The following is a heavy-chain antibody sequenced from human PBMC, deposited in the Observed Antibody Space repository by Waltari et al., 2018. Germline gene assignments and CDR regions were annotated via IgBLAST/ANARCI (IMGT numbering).Heavy chain of an antibody. CDR3: ATTGDLYYENSRYGLLGY. J-gene: IGHJ4*02. V-gene: IGHV1-2*06. D-gene: IGHD3-22*01. CDR2: INPNNGDT. Sequence: QVQLVQSGAEVKKPGASVKVSCTASGYSFNDYYIYWVRQAPGQGLDWMGRINPNNGDTAYAQRFQGSVTMTRDTSISTAYMELSSLTSDDTAVYYCATTGDLYYENSRYGLLGYWGQGTRVTVSS. CDR1: GYSFNDYY.